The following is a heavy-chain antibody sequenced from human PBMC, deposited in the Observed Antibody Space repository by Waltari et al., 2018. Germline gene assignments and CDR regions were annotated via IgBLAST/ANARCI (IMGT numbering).Heavy chain of an antibody. CDR2: SHFAGST. V-gene: IGHV4-4*07. J-gene: IGHJ6*02. CDR1: SGSITGYY. CDR3: ARDNPLYYATFGHYYYGMDV. D-gene: IGHD3-16*01. Sequence: QVQLQESGPGLVKPSETLSLTCSVSSGSITGYYWSWIRQPAGKGLEWIGRSHFAGSTNKIPSVTSRLTMVVDTSKNQVSLKLTSVSAADTAIYYCARDNPLYYATFGHYYYGMDVWGQGTTVTVSS.